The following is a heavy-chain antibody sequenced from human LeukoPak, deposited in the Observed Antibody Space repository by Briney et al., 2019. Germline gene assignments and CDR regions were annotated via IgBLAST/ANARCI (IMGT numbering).Heavy chain of an antibody. CDR2: IIPILGIA. D-gene: IGHD6-13*01. CDR3: ARALGGESPGYSSSYWFDP. J-gene: IGHJ5*02. V-gene: IGHV1-69*04. CDR1: GGTFSSYA. Sequence: ASVKVSCKASGGTFSSYAISWVRQAPGQGLEWMGRIIPILGIANYAQKFQGRVTITADKSTSTAYMELSSLRSEDTAVYYCARALGGESPGYSSSYWFDPWGQGTLVTVSS.